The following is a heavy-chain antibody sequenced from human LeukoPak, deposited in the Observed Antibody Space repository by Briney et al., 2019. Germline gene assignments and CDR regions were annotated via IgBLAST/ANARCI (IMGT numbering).Heavy chain of an antibody. CDR3: ASTPRRGGSLND. V-gene: IGHV4-59*01. CDR1: GGSISSYY. J-gene: IGHJ4*02. D-gene: IGHD1-26*01. CDR2: IYYSGST. Sequence: SETLSLTCPVSGGSISSYYWSWIRQPPGKGLEWIGYIYYSGSTNYNPSLKSRVTISVDTSKNQFSLKLSSVTAADTAVYYCASTPRRGGSLNDWGQGTLVTVAS.